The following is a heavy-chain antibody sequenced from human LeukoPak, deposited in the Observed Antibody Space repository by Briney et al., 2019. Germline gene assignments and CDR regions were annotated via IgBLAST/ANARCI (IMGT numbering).Heavy chain of an antibody. J-gene: IGHJ4*02. CDR2: IYSGGST. Sequence: PGGSLRLSCAASGFTVSSNYMSRVRQAPGKGLEWVSVIYSGGSTYYADSVKGRFTISRDNSKNTLYLQMNSLRAEDTAVYYCAREGIAAAGTMDYWGQGTLVTVSS. D-gene: IGHD6-13*01. CDR1: GFTVSSNY. CDR3: AREGIAAAGTMDY. V-gene: IGHV3-66*01.